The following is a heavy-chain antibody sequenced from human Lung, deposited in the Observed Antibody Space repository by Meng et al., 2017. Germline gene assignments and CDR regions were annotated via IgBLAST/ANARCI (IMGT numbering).Heavy chain of an antibody. J-gene: IGHJ4*02. CDR3: ARGPTITTHDFDY. D-gene: IGHD1-1*01. Sequence: GVGLLTPCAYLSLAWVFSGRSFSDYYWSRSGQRLGKGRQWYAKINPSGSPNHNPSLASRVDTSVDPSQHNLSLMLGSVTAVYSAVYYSARGPTITTHDFDYWGQGTLVTVSS. V-gene: IGHV4-34*01. CDR1: GRSFSDYY. CDR2: INPSGSP.